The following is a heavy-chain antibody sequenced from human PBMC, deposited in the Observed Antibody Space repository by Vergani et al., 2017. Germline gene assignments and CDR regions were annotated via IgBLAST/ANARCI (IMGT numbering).Heavy chain of an antibody. CDR1: GSTFSHYS. V-gene: IGHV3-21*01. Sequence: EVQMVESGGGLVKPGGSLRLSCVASGSTFSHYSMNWVRQAPGNGLEWVSSISGNNDDVYYADSVKGRFTISRDKSQNTVNLQMNSLRTEDTAVYFCANSVIAGNVGVAYFGMDVWGRGTTVTVSS. CDR3: ANSVIAGNVGVAYFGMDV. CDR2: ISGNNDDV. J-gene: IGHJ6*02. D-gene: IGHD2/OR15-2a*01.